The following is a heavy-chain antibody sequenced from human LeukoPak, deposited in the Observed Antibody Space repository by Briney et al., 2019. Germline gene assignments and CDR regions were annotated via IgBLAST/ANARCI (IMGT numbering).Heavy chain of an antibody. D-gene: IGHD2-21*02. CDR2: ISSSSSYI. CDR3: ARVRVVVTAAIDY. J-gene: IGHJ4*02. CDR1: GFTFSSYS. V-gene: IGHV3-21*01. Sequence: PGGSLRLSCAASGFTFSSYSMNWVRQAPGKGLEWVSSISSSSSYIYYADSVKGRFTISRDNAKNPLYLQMNSLRAEDTAVYYCARVRVVVTAAIDYWGQGTLVTVSS.